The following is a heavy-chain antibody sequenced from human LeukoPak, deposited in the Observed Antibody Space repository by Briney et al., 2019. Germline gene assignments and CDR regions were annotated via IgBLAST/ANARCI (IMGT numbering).Heavy chain of an antibody. Sequence: GGSLRLSCAASGFTFSSYWMHWVRQAPGKGLVWVSRINSDGSSTSYADSVKGRFTISRDNAKNTLYLQMNSLRAEDTAVYYCAKGPPSRITARAPYYFYYMDVWGQGTTVTVSS. CDR3: AKGPPSRITARAPYYFYYMDV. CDR1: GFTFSSYW. CDR2: INSDGSST. J-gene: IGHJ6*03. D-gene: IGHD6-13*01. V-gene: IGHV3-74*01.